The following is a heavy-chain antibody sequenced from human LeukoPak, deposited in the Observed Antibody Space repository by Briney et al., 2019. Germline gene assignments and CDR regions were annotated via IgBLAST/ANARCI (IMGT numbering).Heavy chain of an antibody. V-gene: IGHV1-2*02. D-gene: IGHD3-9*01. CDR2: INTDSGGT. J-gene: IGHJ4*02. CDR1: GYTFTGYY. Sequence: ASVKVSCKASGYTFTGYYMHWVRQAPGQGLEWMGWINTDSGGTNYAQKFQARVSMTKDASISTAYMQLSRLRSADTAVYYCARSPHILTGENFDYWGQGTLLTVSS. CDR3: ARSPHILTGENFDY.